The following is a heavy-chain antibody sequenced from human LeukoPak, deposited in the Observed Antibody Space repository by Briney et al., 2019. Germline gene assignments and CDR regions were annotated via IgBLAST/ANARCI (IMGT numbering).Heavy chain of an antibody. Sequence: GSPRPPCSAPGITLKSLGMHWVRQAPGKGLEWVAVISYDGSNKYYADSVKGRFTISRDNSKNTLYLQMNSLRDEDTAVYFCATGFRPDYWGQGTLVTVSS. V-gene: IGHV3-30*03. D-gene: IGHD3-3*01. J-gene: IGHJ4*02. CDR3: ATGFRPDY. CDR1: GITLKSLG. CDR2: ISYDGSNK.